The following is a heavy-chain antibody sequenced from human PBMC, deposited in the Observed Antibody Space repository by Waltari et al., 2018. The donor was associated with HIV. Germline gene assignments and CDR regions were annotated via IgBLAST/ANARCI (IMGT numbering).Heavy chain of an antibody. J-gene: IGHJ4*02. CDR3: ATEGYCSSTSCFEA. CDR2: IYSGGST. V-gene: IGHV3-66*01. CDR1: GFTVSSNY. D-gene: IGHD2-2*01. Sequence: EVQLVESGGGLVQPGGSLRLSCAASGFTVSSNYMSWVRQAPGKGLEWVSVIYSGGSTYYADSVKGRFTISRDNSKNTLYLQMNSLRAEDTAVYYCATEGYCSSTSCFEAWGQGTLVTVSS.